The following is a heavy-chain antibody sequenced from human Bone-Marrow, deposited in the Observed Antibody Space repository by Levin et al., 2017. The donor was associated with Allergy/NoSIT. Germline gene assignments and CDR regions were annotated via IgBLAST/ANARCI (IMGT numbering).Heavy chain of an antibody. J-gene: IGHJ4*02. D-gene: IGHD6-13*01. Sequence: GESLKISCAASGLIFSSYFMSWVRQAPGKGLEWVSGIDGGGGSTYYADSVRGRFTISRDNSRNTVYLQINSLGDDDTAVYYCAKMGAAVGTTTVLTVDYWGQGTLVTVSS. CDR1: GLIFSSYF. CDR2: IDGGGGST. V-gene: IGHV3-23*01. CDR3: AKMGAAVGTTTVLTVDY.